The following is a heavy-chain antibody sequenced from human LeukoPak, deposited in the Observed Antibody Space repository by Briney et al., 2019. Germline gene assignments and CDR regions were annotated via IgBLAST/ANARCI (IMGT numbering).Heavy chain of an antibody. CDR1: GCSISSGGYY. CDR3: ARGRRAPYSYCSSTSCYVNWFDP. CDR2: IYYSGST. Sequence: SETLSLTCTVSGCSISSGGYYWSWLRQHPGKGLEWIGYIYYSGSTYYNPSLKSRVTISVDTSKNQFSLKLSSVTAADTAVYYCARGRRAPYSYCSSTSCYVNWFDPWGQGTLVTVSS. J-gene: IGHJ5*02. V-gene: IGHV4-31*03. D-gene: IGHD2-2*01.